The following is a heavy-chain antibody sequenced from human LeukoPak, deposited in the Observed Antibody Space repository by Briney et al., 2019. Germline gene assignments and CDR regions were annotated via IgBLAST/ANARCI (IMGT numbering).Heavy chain of an antibody. D-gene: IGHD6-25*01. CDR1: GYPFTNLG. V-gene: IGHV1-18*01. J-gene: IGHJ6*03. CDR3: ARDQSGPSGYYYYYFMDV. Sequence: ASVKVSCKASGYPFTNLGISWVRQAPGQRLEWMGWFNPYNGDTKYTQKLQGRVTMTTDTYSGTAYMELRSLRSEDTAVYYCARDQSGPSGYYYYYFMDVWGKGTSVTVSS. CDR2: FNPYNGDT.